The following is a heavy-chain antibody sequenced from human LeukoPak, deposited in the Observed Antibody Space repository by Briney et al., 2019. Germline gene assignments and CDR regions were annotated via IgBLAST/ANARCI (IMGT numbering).Heavy chain of an antibody. CDR3: ARPRRAERDEDF. CDR1: GYSFTSYW. V-gene: IGHV5-10-1*01. D-gene: IGHD1-1*01. Sequence: GESLKISCKGSGYSFTSYWISWVRQMPGKGLECMGRIDPSDSYTNYSPSLQGHVTISADKSISTAYLQWSSLKASDTAMYYCARPRRAERDEDFWGQGTLVTVSS. CDR2: IDPSDSYT. J-gene: IGHJ4*02.